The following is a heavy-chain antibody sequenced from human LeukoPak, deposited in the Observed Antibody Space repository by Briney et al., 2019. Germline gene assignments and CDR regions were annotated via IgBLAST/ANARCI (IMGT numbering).Heavy chain of an antibody. CDR2: IRSKANSYAT. CDR3: TRSIAVAGTTNGY. D-gene: IGHD6-19*01. J-gene: IGHJ4*02. Sequence: GGSLRLSCAASGFTFSGSAMHWVRQASGKGLEWVGRIRSKANSYATAYAASVKGRFTISRDDSKNTAYLQMNSLKTEDTAVYYCTRSIAVAGTTNGYWGQGTLVTVSS. CDR1: GFTFSGSA. V-gene: IGHV3-73*01.